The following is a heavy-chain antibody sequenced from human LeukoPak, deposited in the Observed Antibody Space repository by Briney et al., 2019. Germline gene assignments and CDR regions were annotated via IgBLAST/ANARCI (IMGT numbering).Heavy chain of an antibody. V-gene: IGHV3-30-3*01. CDR2: ISYDGSNK. D-gene: IGHD3-9*01. J-gene: IGHJ6*02. Sequence: GGSLRRSCSGSGFTFSSYAMHWVRQAPGKGLEWVAVISYDGSNKYYADSVKGRFTIYRDNSKNTLYWQMTSLRAEDTAVYYCARDTLRYFDWLLGRGGYYYYSGMDVWGQGTTVTVSS. CDR3: ARDTLRYFDWLLGRGGYYYYSGMDV. CDR1: GFTFSSYA.